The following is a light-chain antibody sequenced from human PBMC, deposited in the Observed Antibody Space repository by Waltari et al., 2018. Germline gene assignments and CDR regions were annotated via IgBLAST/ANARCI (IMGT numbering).Light chain of an antibody. Sequence: IVLTQSPATLSLSPGERATLSCRASQSVDDFLAWYQQRPGQSPRLLIHAASNRAPGIPARFIGSGSGTDFTLTISSLEPEDFAIYYCQQRSDWPRITFGGGTRVE. CDR1: QSVDDF. CDR2: AAS. J-gene: IGKJ4*01. CDR3: QQRSDWPRIT. V-gene: IGKV3-11*01.